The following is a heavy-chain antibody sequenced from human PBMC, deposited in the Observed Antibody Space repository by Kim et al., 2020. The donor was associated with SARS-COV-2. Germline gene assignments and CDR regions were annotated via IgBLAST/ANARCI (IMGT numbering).Heavy chain of an antibody. CDR1: GYSFTSYW. CDR3: ARHPTYYYDSSGSLHFDY. CDR2: IYPGDSDT. D-gene: IGHD3-22*01. J-gene: IGHJ4*02. Sequence: GESLKISCKGSGYSFTSYWIGWVRQMPGKGLEWMGIIYPGDSDTRYSPSFQGQVTISADKSISTAYLQWSSLKASDTAMYYCARHPTYYYDSSGSLHFDYWGQGTLVTVP. V-gene: IGHV5-51*01.